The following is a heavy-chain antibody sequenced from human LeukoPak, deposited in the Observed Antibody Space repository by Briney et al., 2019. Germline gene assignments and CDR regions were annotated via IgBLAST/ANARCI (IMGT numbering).Heavy chain of an antibody. D-gene: IGHD2-15*01. CDR2: IIPMFGTA. CDR1: GGTFSSSA. CDR3: AREPSGYCSDDGCRDWFDP. V-gene: IGHV1-69*13. J-gene: IGHJ5*02. Sequence: ASVKVSCKTSGGTFSSSAISWVRQAPGQGLEWMGGIIPMFGTANYAQKFQGRVTITADESTSTAYMELSSLGSEDTAVYYCAREPSGYCSDDGCRDWFDPWGQGTLVTVSS.